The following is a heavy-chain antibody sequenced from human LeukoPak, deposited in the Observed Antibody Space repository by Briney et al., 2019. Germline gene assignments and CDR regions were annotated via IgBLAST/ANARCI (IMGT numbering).Heavy chain of an antibody. D-gene: IGHD2-2*01. CDR2: INHSGST. CDR3: VKHRRGGPARLFEY. J-gene: IGHJ4*02. CDR1: GGSFSGYY. Sequence: KPSETLSLTCAVYGGSFSGYYWSWIRQPPGKGLEWIGEINHSGSTNYNPSLKSRVTISVDTSKNQFSLNLSSVTAADTAVYYCVKHRRGGPARLFEYWGQGTLVTVSS. V-gene: IGHV4-34*01.